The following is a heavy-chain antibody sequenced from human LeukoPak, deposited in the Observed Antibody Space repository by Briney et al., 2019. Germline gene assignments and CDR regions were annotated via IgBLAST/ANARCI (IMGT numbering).Heavy chain of an antibody. D-gene: IGHD1-26*01. CDR1: GGSISSYY. Sequence: SETLSLTCTVSGGSISSYYWSWIRQPPGKGLEWIGYIYYSGSTNYNPSLKSRVAISVDTSKNQFSLKLSSVTAADTAVYYCARDFGSDAFDIWGQGTMVTVSS. V-gene: IGHV4-59*01. CDR3: ARDFGSDAFDI. CDR2: IYYSGST. J-gene: IGHJ3*02.